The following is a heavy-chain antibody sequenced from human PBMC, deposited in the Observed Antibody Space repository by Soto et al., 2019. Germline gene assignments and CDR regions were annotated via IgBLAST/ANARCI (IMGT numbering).Heavy chain of an antibody. CDR3: AKAAKMAWVASRIDY. Sequence: EVQLLESGGDLVQPGGSLRLSCTASGFTFNTYAMSWVRQAPGKGLDWISAFSGGGGITYYADSVKGRFSISRDNSKNPMSLQMNTLKARDTAVSFRAKAAKMAWVASRIDYWFQGTLLTVSS. J-gene: IGHJ4*02. V-gene: IGHV3-23*01. D-gene: IGHD2-15*01. CDR1: GFTFNTYA. CDR2: FSGGGGIT.